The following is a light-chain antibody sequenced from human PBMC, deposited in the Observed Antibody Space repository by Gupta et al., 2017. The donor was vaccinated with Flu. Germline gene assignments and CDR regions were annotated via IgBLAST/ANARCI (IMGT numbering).Light chain of an antibody. CDR1: NSNIGSNT. CDR3: AACDDSPNGPV. CDR2: SDN. J-gene: IGLJ3*02. Sequence: QSVLTQPPSASETPGPRVTRSSSGSNSNIGSNTVSWYQQFPGTAPKLLIHSDNQRPSGVPVRFSGSKSGTSASLAISGLQSEDEAVYHCAACDDSPNGPVFGGGTKLTVL. V-gene: IGLV1-44*01.